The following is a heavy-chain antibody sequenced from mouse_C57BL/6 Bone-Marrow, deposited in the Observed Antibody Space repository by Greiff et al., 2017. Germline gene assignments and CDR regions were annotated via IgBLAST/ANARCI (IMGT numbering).Heavy chain of an antibody. D-gene: IGHD4-1*01. J-gene: IGHJ4*01. Sequence: QVQLQQSGAELVRPGTSVKMSCKASGSTFTNYWIGWANQRPGHGFEWIGDIYPGGGYPTYNEKFKGKATLTADKSSITAYMQFSSLTSEDSSIYYCARSAELAYAMDYWGQGTSVTVSA. CDR3: ARSAELAYAMDY. V-gene: IGHV1-63*01. CDR1: GSTFTNYW. CDR2: IYPGGGYP.